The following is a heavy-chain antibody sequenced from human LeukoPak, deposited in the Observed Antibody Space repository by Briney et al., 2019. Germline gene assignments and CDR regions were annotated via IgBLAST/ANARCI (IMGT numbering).Heavy chain of an antibody. CDR3: TRQGGPMTVVVKVASDI. CDR1: GYTFTDNY. Sequence: ASVTLFSKAAGYTFTDNYLHWGRRDHGQGLEGMGWISPRSGGTNHAERFQGRVTMTRDTSISTAYMELSSLGSDDTAVYYCTRQGGPMTVVVKVASDIWGEGTMVTVSS. V-gene: IGHV1-2*02. CDR2: ISPRSGGT. J-gene: IGHJ3*02. D-gene: IGHD3-22*01.